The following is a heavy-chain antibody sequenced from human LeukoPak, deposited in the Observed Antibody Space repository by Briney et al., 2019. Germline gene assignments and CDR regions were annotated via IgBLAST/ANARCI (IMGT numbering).Heavy chain of an antibody. D-gene: IGHD6-19*01. Sequence: ASVKVSCKASGYTFTSHYMHWVRQAPGQGLEWMGIINPSGGSTSYAQKFQGRVTMTRDTSTSTVYMELSSLRSEDTAVYYCARETAVAGYFDYWGQGTLVTVSS. V-gene: IGHV1-46*01. CDR3: ARETAVAGYFDY. J-gene: IGHJ4*02. CDR1: GYTFTSHY. CDR2: INPSGGST.